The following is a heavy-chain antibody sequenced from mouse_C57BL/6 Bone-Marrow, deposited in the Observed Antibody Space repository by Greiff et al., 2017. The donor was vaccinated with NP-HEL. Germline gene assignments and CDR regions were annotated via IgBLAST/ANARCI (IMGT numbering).Heavy chain of an antibody. D-gene: IGHD4-1*01. J-gene: IGHJ4*01. CDR3: AKKANWDDYAMDY. CDR2: IWRGGST. Sequence: VQLQQSGPGLVQPSQSLSITCTVSGFSLTSYGVHWVRQSPGKGLEWLGVIWRGGSTDYNAAFMSRLSITKDNSKSQVFFKMNSLQADDTAIYYCAKKANWDDYAMDYWGQGTSVTVSS. CDR1: GFSLTSYG. V-gene: IGHV2-5*01.